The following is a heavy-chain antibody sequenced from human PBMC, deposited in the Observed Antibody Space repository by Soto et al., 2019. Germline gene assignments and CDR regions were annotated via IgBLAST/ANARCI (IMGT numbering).Heavy chain of an antibody. D-gene: IGHD2-15*01. CDR1: SGSISSSNW. J-gene: IGHJ3*02. Sequence: SETLSLTCAVSSGSISSSNWWSWVRQPPGKGLEWIGEIYHSGSTNYNPSLKSRVTISVDKSKNQFSLKLSSVTAADTAVYYCARSLPLGYCSGGSCSKAFDIWGQRTMVTVSS. V-gene: IGHV4-4*02. CDR3: ARSLPLGYCSGGSCSKAFDI. CDR2: IYHSGST.